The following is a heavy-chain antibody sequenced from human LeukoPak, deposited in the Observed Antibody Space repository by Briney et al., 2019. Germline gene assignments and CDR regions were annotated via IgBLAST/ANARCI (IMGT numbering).Heavy chain of an antibody. Sequence: GRSLRLSCAASGFTFSSYGMHWVRQAPGKGLEWVAVISYDGSNKYYADSVKGQFTISRDNSKNTLYLQMNSLRAEDTAVYYCAKAPGIAVPDIWGQGTMVTVSS. CDR2: ISYDGSNK. J-gene: IGHJ3*02. CDR3: AKAPGIAVPDI. CDR1: GFTFSSYG. V-gene: IGHV3-30*18. D-gene: IGHD6-19*01.